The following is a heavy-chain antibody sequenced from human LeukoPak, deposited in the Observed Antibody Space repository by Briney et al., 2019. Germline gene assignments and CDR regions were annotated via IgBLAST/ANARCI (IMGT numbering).Heavy chain of an antibody. V-gene: IGHV3-30*18. CDR1: GFTFSSYG. CDR2: ISYDGSTQ. D-gene: IGHD4-17*01. Sequence: GGSLRLSCAASGFTFSSYGMHWVRQAPGKGLEWVAVISYDGSTQYSADSVKGRFTISRDNSKNTLYLQMNSLRAEDTAAYYCAKPIMTTVTTLGLYFDYWGQGALVTVSS. CDR3: AKPIMTTVTTLGLYFDY. J-gene: IGHJ4*02.